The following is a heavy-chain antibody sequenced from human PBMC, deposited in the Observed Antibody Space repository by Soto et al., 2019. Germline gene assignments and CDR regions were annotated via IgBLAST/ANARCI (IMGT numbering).Heavy chain of an antibody. CDR2: IMPIFGTA. CDR3: ARLKVTRQPYDY. Sequence: QVQLVQSGAEVKKPGSSVKVSCKASGGTFSSYAISWVRQAPGQGLEWMGGIMPIFGTANYAQKFQGRVTITADESTSTADMELSSLRSEDTAVYYCARLKVTRQPYDYWGQRTLVTVSS. J-gene: IGHJ4*02. V-gene: IGHV1-69*01. CDR1: GGTFSSYA. D-gene: IGHD4-4*01.